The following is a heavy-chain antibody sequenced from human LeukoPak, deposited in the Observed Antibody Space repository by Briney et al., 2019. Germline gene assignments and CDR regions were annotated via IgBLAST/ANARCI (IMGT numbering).Heavy chain of an antibody. V-gene: IGHV3-23*01. CDR1: GFTFSSYA. CDR3: AKGVNDFWSGYDY. CDR2: ISGRGGST. J-gene: IGHJ4*02. Sequence: GGSLRLSCAASGFTFSSYAMSWVRQAPGKGLEWVSAISGRGGSTYYADSVKGRFTISRDNSKNTLYLQMNSLRAEDTAVYYCAKGVNDFWSGYDYWGQGTLVTVSS. D-gene: IGHD3-3*01.